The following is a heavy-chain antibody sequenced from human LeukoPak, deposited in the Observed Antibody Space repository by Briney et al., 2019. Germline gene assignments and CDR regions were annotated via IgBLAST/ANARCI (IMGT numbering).Heavy chain of an antibody. D-gene: IGHD3-22*01. CDR1: GGSISSYY. CDR2: INHSGST. J-gene: IGHJ4*02. CDR3: VTYYFDSSGPKKNY. Sequence: SETLSLTCTVSGGSISSYYWSWIRQPPGKGLEWIGEINHSGSTNYNPSLKSRVTITVDTSKKRFSLKLSSVTAADTAVYYCVTYYFDSSGPKKNYWGQGTLVTVSS. V-gene: IGHV4-34*01.